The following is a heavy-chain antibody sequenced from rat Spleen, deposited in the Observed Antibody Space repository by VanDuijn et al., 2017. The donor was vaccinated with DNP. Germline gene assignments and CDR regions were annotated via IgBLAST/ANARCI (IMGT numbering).Heavy chain of an antibody. J-gene: IGHJ4*01. D-gene: IGHD1-2*01. Sequence: EVQLVESGGDLVQSGRSLKVSCAASGFTFSDYNMAWVRQAPKKGLEWVATISYDGSSTYYRDSVKGRFTISRDNAKSTLYLQMDSLRSEDTATYYCARWSSSYYYAMDAWGQGTSVTVSS. CDR3: ARWSSSYYYAMDA. CDR1: GFTFSDYN. CDR2: ISYDGSST. V-gene: IGHV5-7*01.